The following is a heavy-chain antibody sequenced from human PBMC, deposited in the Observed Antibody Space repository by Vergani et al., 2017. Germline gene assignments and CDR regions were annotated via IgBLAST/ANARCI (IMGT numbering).Heavy chain of an antibody. Sequence: QVQLVQSGAEVKKPGASVKVSCKASGYTFTSYGISWVRQSPGQGLEWMGWISAYNGNTHYAQKLQGRVTMTTDTSTSTAYMELRNLRSDDTAVYYCAREAYSSSWYGPSQIVYWGQGTLVTVSS. CDR3: AREAYSSSWYGPSQIVY. CDR1: GYTFTSYG. D-gene: IGHD6-13*01. J-gene: IGHJ4*02. CDR2: ISAYNGNT. V-gene: IGHV1-18*01.